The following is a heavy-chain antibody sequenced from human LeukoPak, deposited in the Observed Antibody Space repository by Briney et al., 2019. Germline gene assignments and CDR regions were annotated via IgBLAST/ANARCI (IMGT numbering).Heavy chain of an antibody. D-gene: IGHD6-19*01. Sequence: PSETLSLTCTVSGGSISSYYWSWIRQPPGKGLEYIGYIYYTGITSYNPSLKSRVTISVDTSKNQFSLKLSSVTAADTAVYYCARGKTIPGYSVGWYRRIDYWGQGTLVTVSS. V-gene: IGHV4-59*08. J-gene: IGHJ4*02. CDR1: GGSISSYY. CDR2: IYYTGIT. CDR3: ARGKTIPGYSVGWYRRIDY.